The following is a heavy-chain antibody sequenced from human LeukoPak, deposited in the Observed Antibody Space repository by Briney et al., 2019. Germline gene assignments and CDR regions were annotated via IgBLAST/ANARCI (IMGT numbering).Heavy chain of an antibody. Sequence: GGSLRLSCAASGFTFGNYWMSWVRQAPGKGLEWVANTKQGENEKHYVDSVKGRFTISRDNARNSLYLQMNSLRVEDTAVYFCARNRQWLLADYWGQGTVVTVSS. CDR3: ARNRQWLLADY. J-gene: IGHJ4*02. CDR1: GFTFGNYW. CDR2: TKQGENEK. D-gene: IGHD3-22*01. V-gene: IGHV3-7*04.